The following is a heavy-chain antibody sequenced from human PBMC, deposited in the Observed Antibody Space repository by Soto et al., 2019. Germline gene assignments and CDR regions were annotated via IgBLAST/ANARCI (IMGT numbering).Heavy chain of an antibody. J-gene: IGHJ3*02. D-gene: IGHD6-13*01. CDR3: ARDLLYSSRSTVRVDI. V-gene: IGHV1-18*01. CDR2: INTYNGHT. CDR1: GYTFTNYG. Sequence: QVQLVQSGTEVKKPGASVKVSCKASGYTFTNYGISWVRQAPGQGLEWLAWINTYNGHTNYAQKLQGRVTLTTDTSTSTAYMELRSLRSDDTAVYYCARDLLYSSRSTVRVDIWGQGTMVTDSS.